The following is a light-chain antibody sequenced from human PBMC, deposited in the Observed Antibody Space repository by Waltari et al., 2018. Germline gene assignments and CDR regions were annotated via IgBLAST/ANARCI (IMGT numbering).Light chain of an antibody. CDR3: CSYVGSNIYWV. J-gene: IGLJ3*02. CDR1: SSDVGGYHY. Sequence: QSALTQPRSVSGSPGQSVTISCTGTSSDVGGYHYVSWYQQHPDKAPKLIIYDFNKRPSGVPDRFSGSKSGNTASLTISGLQAEDEADYYCCSYVGSNIYWVFGGGTKLTVL. V-gene: IGLV2-11*01. CDR2: DFN.